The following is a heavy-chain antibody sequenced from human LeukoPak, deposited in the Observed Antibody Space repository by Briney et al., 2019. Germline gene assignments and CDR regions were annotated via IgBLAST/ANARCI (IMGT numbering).Heavy chain of an antibody. D-gene: IGHD3-22*01. J-gene: IGHJ4*02. CDR1: GFTFSSYA. CDR2: ISGSGGST. V-gene: IGHV3-23*01. CDR3: AKGYYYESSGYY. Sequence: PGGSLRLSCAASGFTFSSYAMSWVRQAPGKGLEWVSAISGSGGSTYYADSVKGRFTISRDNSKNTLYLQKNSLRAEDTAVYYCAKGYYYESSGYYWGQGTLVTVSS.